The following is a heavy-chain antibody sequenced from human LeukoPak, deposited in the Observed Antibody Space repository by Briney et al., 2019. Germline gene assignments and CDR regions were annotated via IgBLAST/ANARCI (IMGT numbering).Heavy chain of an antibody. V-gene: IGHV4-31*03. CDR2: IYYSGST. Sequence: SETLSLTCTVSGGSISSGGYYWSWIRQHPGKGLEWIGYIYYSGSTYYNPSLKSRVTISVDTSKNQFSLKLSSVTAADTAVYYCAREDDSSGYSTLDYWGQGTLVTVSS. CDR3: AREDDSSGYSTLDY. CDR1: GGSISSGGYY. J-gene: IGHJ4*02. D-gene: IGHD3-22*01.